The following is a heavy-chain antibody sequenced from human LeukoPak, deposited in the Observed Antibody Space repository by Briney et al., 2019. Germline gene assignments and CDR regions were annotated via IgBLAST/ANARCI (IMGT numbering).Heavy chain of an antibody. D-gene: IGHD6-6*01. CDR3: ARETVAARTDAFDI. CDR2: IKQDGSSR. V-gene: IGHV3-7*01. J-gene: IGHJ3*02. Sequence: GGSLRLSCAASGVTFSSYWMSWVRQAPGKGLECVANIKQDGSSRYYVDSVKGRFTISRDNAKNSLYLQKNSLRAENTAVYYCARETVAARTDAFDIWGQGTMVTVSS. CDR1: GVTFSSYW.